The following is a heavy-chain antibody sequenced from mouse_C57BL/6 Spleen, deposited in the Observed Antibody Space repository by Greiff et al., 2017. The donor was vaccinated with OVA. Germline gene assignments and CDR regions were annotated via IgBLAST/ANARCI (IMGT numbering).Heavy chain of an antibody. CDR3: ARLHYGSTQGYAMDY. CDR2: ISSGGDYI. CDR1: GFTFSSYA. J-gene: IGHJ4*01. Sequence: EVKLVESGEGLVKPGGSLKLSCAASGFTFSSYAMSWVRQTPEKRLEWVAYISSGGDYIYYADTVKGRFTISRDNAKNTLYLQMSSLKSEDTAMYYCARLHYGSTQGYAMDYWGQGTSVTVSS. V-gene: IGHV5S21*01. D-gene: IGHD1-1*01.